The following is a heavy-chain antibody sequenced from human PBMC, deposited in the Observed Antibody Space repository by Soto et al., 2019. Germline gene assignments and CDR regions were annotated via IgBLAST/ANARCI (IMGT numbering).Heavy chain of an antibody. CDR3: ANRGYSYGFVIY. D-gene: IGHD5-18*01. V-gene: IGHV1-69*02. CDR1: GGTFSSYT. Sequence: QVQLVQSGAEVKKPGSSVKVSCKASGGTFSSYTFSWVRQAPGQGLEWMGRIIPMIGIANYAQNFQGRVTITADKSTSTAYMALSSLRSQDTAVYYCANRGYSYGFVIYWGQGTLVTVSS. J-gene: IGHJ4*02. CDR2: IIPMIGIA.